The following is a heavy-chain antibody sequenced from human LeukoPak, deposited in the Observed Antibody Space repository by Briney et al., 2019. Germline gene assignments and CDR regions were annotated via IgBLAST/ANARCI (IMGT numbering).Heavy chain of an antibody. CDR3: AKGPLIGWYYFDS. CDR2: ISATGGST. J-gene: IGHJ4*02. D-gene: IGHD2-15*01. Sequence: GGYLRLSCAASGFTFSSYAMGWVRQAPGKGLEWVSAISATGGSTFYADSVKGRFTISRDNSKNTLYLQMNSVRAEDTAVYYCAKGPLIGWYYFDSWGQGTLVTVSS. CDR1: GFTFSSYA. V-gene: IGHV3-23*01.